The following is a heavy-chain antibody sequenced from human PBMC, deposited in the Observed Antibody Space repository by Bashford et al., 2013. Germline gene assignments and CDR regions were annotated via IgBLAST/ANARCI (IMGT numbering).Heavy chain of an antibody. D-gene: IGHD4-17*01. CDR1: GYTFSGYY. CDR3: ARALHNSQYGDFLDY. Sequence: ASVKVSCKASGYTFSGYYMHWVRQAPGQGLEWMGWINPNSGDTNYAQKFQGRVTMTRDTSISTSYMDLSRLRSDDTAVYYCARALHNSQYGDFLDYWGQGTLVTVSS. CDR2: INPNSGDT. V-gene: IGHV1-2*02. J-gene: IGHJ4*02.